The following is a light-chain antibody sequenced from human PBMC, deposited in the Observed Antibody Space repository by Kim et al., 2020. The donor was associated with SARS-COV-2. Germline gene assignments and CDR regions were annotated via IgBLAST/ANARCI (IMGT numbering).Light chain of an antibody. V-gene: IGLV2-8*01. Sequence: QSALTQPPSASGSPGQSVTISCTGTSSDVGDYNFVSWYQQHPGKAPKLVIYEVTKRPSGVPDRFSGSKSGNTASLTVSGLQAEDEGDYYCTSFAGENTQVLFGGGTQLTVL. CDR1: SSDVGDYNF. CDR3: TSFAGENTQVL. CDR2: EVT. J-gene: IGLJ2*01.